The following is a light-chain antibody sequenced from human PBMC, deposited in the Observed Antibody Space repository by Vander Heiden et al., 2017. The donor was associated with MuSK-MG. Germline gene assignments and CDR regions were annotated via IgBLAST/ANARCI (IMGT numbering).Light chain of an antibody. CDR3: QQRSNCPFT. CDR1: QSVSSY. CDR2: DGS. Sequence: EIVLTQSPATLSLSPGERATLSCRASQSVSSYLAWYQQKPGQAPRLLIYDGSDRATGIPARFSGSGSGTDFTLTISSREPEDFAVYYCQQRSNCPFTFGHGTNVDIK. V-gene: IGKV3-11*01. J-gene: IGKJ3*01.